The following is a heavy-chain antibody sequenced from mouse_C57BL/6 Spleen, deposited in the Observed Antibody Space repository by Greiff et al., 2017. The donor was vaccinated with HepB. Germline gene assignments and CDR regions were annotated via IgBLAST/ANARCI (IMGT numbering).Heavy chain of an antibody. CDR2: IWSGGST. J-gene: IGHJ1*03. CDR1: GFSLTSYG. CDR3: ATYDYDERYFDV. D-gene: IGHD2-4*01. V-gene: IGHV2-2*01. Sequence: QVQLKQSGPGLVQPSQSLSITCTVSGFSLTSYGVHWVRQSPGKGLEWLGVIWSGGSTDYNAAFISRLSISKDNSKSQVFFKMNSLQADDTAIYYCATYDYDERYFDVWGTGTTVTVSS.